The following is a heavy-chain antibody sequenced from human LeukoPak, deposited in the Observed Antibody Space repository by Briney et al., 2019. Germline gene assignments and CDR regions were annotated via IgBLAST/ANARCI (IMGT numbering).Heavy chain of an antibody. V-gene: IGHV3-7*01. Sequence: GGSLRLSCAASGFTFSSYWMSWVRQAPGKGLEWVANIKQDGSEKYYVDSVRGRFTISRDNAKNSLYLQMNSLSGEDTAVYFCARPSFSSGSYFDHWGQGTLVTVSS. D-gene: IGHD6-19*01. J-gene: IGHJ4*02. CDR2: IKQDGSEK. CDR1: GFTFSSYW. CDR3: ARPSFSSGSYFDH.